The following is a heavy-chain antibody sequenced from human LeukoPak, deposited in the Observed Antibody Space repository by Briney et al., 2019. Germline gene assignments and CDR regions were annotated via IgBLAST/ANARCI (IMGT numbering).Heavy chain of an antibody. CDR3: ARVTAAGHLLDY. Sequence: GASVKVSCTASGYTFTGYYMHWVRQAPGQGLEWMGWINPNSGGTNYAQKFQGRVTMTRDTSISTAYMELSRLRSDDTAVYYCARVTAAGHLLDYWGQGTLVTVSS. CDR1: GYTFTGYY. V-gene: IGHV1-2*02. D-gene: IGHD6-13*01. CDR2: INPNSGGT. J-gene: IGHJ4*02.